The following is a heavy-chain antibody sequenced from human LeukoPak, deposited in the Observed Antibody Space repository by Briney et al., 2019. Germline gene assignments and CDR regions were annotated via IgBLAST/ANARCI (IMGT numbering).Heavy chain of an antibody. V-gene: IGHV3-30*02. D-gene: IGHD4-17*01. J-gene: IGHJ4*02. Sequence: GGSLRLSCAASGFTFSSYGMHWVRQAPGKGLGWVAFIRYDGSNKYYADSVKGRFTISRDNSKNTLYLQMNSLRAEDTAVYYCAKDHYGDSYYFDNWGQGTLVTVSS. CDR3: AKDHYGDSYYFDN. CDR2: IRYDGSNK. CDR1: GFTFSSYG.